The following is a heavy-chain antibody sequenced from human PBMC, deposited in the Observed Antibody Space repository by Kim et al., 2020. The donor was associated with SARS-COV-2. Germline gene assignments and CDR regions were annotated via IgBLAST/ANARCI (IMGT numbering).Heavy chain of an antibody. CDR3: VREEYGSGRYYQEFDF. Sequence: GGSLRLSCAASGFTFSSYGMHWVRQAPGKGLEWVAVIWYDGSKKYYADSVKGRFTISRDNSKNTLYLQMNSLRAEDTAVYYCVREEYGSGRYYQEFDFWG. V-gene: IGHV3-33*01. CDR1: GFTFSSYG. CDR2: IWYDGSKK. D-gene: IGHD3-10*01. J-gene: IGHJ4*01.